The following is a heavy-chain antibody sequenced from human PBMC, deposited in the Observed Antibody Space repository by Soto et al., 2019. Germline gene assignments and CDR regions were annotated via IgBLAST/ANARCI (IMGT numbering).Heavy chain of an antibody. CDR3: ARGSWDDVSGHYYMDV. CDR2: TYYKSKWFN. CDR1: GDSVSSNSAG. Sequence: QVQLQLSGPGLMKPSQTLSLTCAISGDSVSSNSAGWNWVRQTPSRGLEWLGRTYYKSKWFNNYAVSVIRRITINPDTSQNQFALQLDSVTPEDTAVYYCARGSWDDVSGHYYMDVWGKGTTVTVSS. J-gene: IGHJ6*03. V-gene: IGHV6-1*01. D-gene: IGHD5-12*01.